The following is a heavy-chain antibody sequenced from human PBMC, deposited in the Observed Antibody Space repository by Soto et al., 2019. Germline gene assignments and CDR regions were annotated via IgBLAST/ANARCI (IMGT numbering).Heavy chain of an antibody. Sequence: GGSLRLSCAASGFTFSSHAMSWVRQAPGKGPEWVSAITGSGSITYYADFVKGRFTISRDNSKNTLYVQMNNLGAEDTAVYFCAKEHTCSEVAHDAFDLWCQGTMVTVSS. V-gene: IGHV3-23*01. D-gene: IGHD5-12*01. CDR3: AKEHTCSEVAHDAFDL. J-gene: IGHJ3*01. CDR1: GFTFSSHA. CDR2: ITGSGSIT.